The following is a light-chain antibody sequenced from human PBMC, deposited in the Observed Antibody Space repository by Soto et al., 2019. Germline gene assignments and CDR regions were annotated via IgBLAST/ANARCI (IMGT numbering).Light chain of an antibody. Sequence: DIQMTHSPSSLSASVEDRVIITCRASQSISNHLNWYQQKPGKAPKXLIYAASSLQSGVPSRFSGSGSGTDLTITISSLQPEDFETYYCQQSYSAPQTFGQGTKVDIK. CDR3: QQSYSAPQT. CDR2: AAS. V-gene: IGKV1-39*01. CDR1: QSISNH. J-gene: IGKJ1*01.